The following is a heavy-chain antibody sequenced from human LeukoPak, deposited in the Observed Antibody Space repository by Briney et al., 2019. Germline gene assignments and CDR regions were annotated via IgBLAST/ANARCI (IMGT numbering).Heavy chain of an antibody. CDR1: GYTFTGYY. J-gene: IGHJ4*02. CDR3: ARELVSSTESTV. D-gene: IGHD6-6*01. V-gene: IGHV1-2*02. Sequence: ASVKVSCKASGYTFTGYYMHWVRQAPGQGLEWMGWINPNSGGTNYAQKFQGRVTMTRDTSISTAYMELSRLRSDDTAVYYCARELVSSTESTVWGQGTLVTVSS. CDR2: INPNSGGT.